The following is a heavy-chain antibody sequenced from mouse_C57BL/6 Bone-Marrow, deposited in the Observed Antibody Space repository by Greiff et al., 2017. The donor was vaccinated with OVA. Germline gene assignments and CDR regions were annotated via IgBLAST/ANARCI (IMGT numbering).Heavy chain of an antibody. CDR3: ARDYYVLTRGAMDY. J-gene: IGHJ4*01. Sequence: EVMLVESGGDLVKPGGSLKLSCAASGFTFSSYGMSWVRQTPDKRLEWVATISSGGSYTYYPDSVKGRFTISRDNAKNTLYLQMSSLKSEDTAMYYCARDYYVLTRGAMDYWGQGTSVTVSS. D-gene: IGHD1-1*01. CDR2: ISSGGSYT. V-gene: IGHV5-6*01. CDR1: GFTFSSYG.